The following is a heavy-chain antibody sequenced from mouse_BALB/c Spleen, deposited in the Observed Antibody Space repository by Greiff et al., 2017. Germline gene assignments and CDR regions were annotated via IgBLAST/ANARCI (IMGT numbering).Heavy chain of an antibody. CDR1: GFTFSDFY. Sequence: EVQLVESGGGLVQPGGSLRLSCATSGFTFSDFYMAWVRQPPGKRLEWIAASRNKANDYTTEYSASVKGRFIVSRDTSQSILYLQMNALRAEDTAMYYCASNSGAMDYWGQGTSVTGSS. CDR2: SRNKANDYTT. D-gene: IGHD1-3*01. J-gene: IGHJ4*01. V-gene: IGHV7-1*02. CDR3: ASNSGAMDY.